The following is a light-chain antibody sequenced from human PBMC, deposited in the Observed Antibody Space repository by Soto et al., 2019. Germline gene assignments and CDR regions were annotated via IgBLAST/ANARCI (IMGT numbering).Light chain of an antibody. CDR1: QSVNSN. CDR2: GAS. Sequence: EIVMTQSPATLSVSPGESATLSCRASQSVNSNLAWYQQKPGQAPRLLIYGASTRATGIPARFSGSGSGTEFTLTISSLQSEDVSLYYCQQYDYWPQYTFGQGTKLEIK. CDR3: QQYDYWPQYT. V-gene: IGKV3-15*01. J-gene: IGKJ2*01.